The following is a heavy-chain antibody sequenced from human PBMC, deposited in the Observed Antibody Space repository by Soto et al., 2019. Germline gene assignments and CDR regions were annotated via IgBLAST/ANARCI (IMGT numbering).Heavy chain of an antibody. D-gene: IGHD2-15*01. J-gene: IGHJ6*02. Sequence: QVQLVQSGAEVKKPGSSVKVSCKASGGTFSSYAISWVRQAPGQGLEWMGGIIPIFGTANYAQKFQGRVTSTANESTSTADMERSSLRSEDTAVYYCARDHGGGTKGSIYYGYGMDVWGQGTTVTVSS. CDR2: IIPIFGTA. CDR3: ARDHGGGTKGSIYYGYGMDV. V-gene: IGHV1-69*12. CDR1: GGTFSSYA.